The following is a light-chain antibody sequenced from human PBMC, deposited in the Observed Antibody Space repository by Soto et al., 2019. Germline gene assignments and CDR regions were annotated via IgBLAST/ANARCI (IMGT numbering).Light chain of an antibody. J-gene: IGKJ2*01. CDR1: QSINSW. V-gene: IGKV1-5*01. Sequence: DIQMTQSPSTLSASVGDRVTITCRASQSINSWLAWYQQKPGKAPKLLIYDASSLESGVPSRFSGSGSGTEFTLTISSLQPDDFATYYCQQRNTFGQGTKLEIK. CDR3: QQRNT. CDR2: DAS.